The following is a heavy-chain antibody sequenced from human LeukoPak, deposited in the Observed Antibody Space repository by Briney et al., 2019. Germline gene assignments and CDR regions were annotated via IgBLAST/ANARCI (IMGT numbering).Heavy chain of an antibody. CDR3: ASQQQLGRGPMDV. J-gene: IGHJ6*03. Sequence: SVKVSCKASGGTFSSYAISWVRQAPGQGLEWMGGIIPIFGTANYAQKFQGRVTITADESTSTAYMELSSLRSEDTAVYYCASQQQLGRGPMDVWGKGTTVTVSS. D-gene: IGHD6-13*01. CDR1: GGTFSSYA. CDR2: IIPIFGTA. V-gene: IGHV1-69*01.